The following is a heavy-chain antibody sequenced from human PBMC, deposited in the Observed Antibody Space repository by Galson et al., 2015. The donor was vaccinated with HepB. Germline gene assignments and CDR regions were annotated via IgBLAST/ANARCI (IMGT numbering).Heavy chain of an antibody. Sequence: SLRLSCAASGFTFSSYAMSWVRQAPGKGLEWVLTISGSGSSIYYADSVKGRFTISRDNSRNTLYLQMNSLRAEDTAVYYCAKGHELHLGEFEYWGQGTLVTVSS. CDR2: ISGSGSSI. D-gene: IGHD3-16*01. V-gene: IGHV3-23*01. J-gene: IGHJ4*02. CDR1: GFTFSSYA. CDR3: AKGHELHLGEFEY.